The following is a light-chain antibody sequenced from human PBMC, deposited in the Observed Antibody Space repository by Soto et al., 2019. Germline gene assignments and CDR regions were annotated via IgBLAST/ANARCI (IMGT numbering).Light chain of an antibody. V-gene: IGLV1-51*01. Sequence: VLTQPPSVSAAPGQRVTISCSGSSSNIGGNSVSWYQQLPGTAPKLLIYDDDKRPSGIPDRFSGSKSGTSATLGITGFQTGDEADYYCGSWDSSLSHYVFGNGTKVTV. CDR2: DDD. J-gene: IGLJ1*01. CDR1: SSNIGGNS. CDR3: GSWDSSLSHYV.